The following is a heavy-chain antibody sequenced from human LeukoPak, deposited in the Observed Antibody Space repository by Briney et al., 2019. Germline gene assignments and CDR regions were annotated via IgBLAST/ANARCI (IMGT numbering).Heavy chain of an antibody. Sequence: SETLSLTCAVSGGSISSSNWWSWVRQPPGKGLEWIGEIYHSGSTNYNPSLKSRVTISVDKSKNQFSLKLSSVTAADTAVYYCARVLQDDYIWGSYRPFDYWGQGTLVTVSS. J-gene: IGHJ4*02. D-gene: IGHD3-16*02. CDR1: GGSISSSNW. CDR2: IYHSGST. V-gene: IGHV4-4*02. CDR3: ARVLQDDYIWGSYRPFDY.